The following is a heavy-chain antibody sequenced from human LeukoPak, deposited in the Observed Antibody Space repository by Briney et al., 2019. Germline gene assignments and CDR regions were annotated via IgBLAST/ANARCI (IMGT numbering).Heavy chain of an antibody. J-gene: IGHJ3*02. V-gene: IGHV4-59*01. CDR2: IYYSGST. CDR1: GGSISSYY. CDR3: ARETYYYDSSGYPTSDAFDI. D-gene: IGHD3-22*01. Sequence: PSETLSLTCTVTGGSISSYYWSWIRQPRGKGLEWIGYIYYSGSTNYNPSLKSRVTISVDASKNQFSLKLSSVTAADTAVYYCARETYYYDSSGYPTSDAFDIWGQGTMVTVSS.